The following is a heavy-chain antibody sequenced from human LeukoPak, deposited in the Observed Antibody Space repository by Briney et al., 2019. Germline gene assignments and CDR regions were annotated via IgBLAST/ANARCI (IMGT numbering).Heavy chain of an antibody. V-gene: IGHV3-11*04. J-gene: IGHJ4*02. D-gene: IGHD5-18*01. Sequence: PGGSLRLSCAASGFTFSDYYMSWIRQAPGKGLEWVSYSSSSGSTIYYADSVKGRFTISRDNAKNSLYLQMNSLRAEDTVVYYCARGFRRGYSYGYNFDYWGQGTLVTVSP. CDR1: GFTFSDYY. CDR3: ARGFRRGYSYGYNFDY. CDR2: SSSSGSTI.